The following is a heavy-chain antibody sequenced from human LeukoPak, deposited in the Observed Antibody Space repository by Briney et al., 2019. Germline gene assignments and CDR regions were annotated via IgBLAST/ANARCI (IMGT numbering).Heavy chain of an antibody. Sequence: GASVKVSCKASGYTFTGYYMHWVRQAPGQGLEWMGWINPNSGGTNYAQKFQGRVTMTRDTSISTAYMELSRLRSDDTAVYYCARVYYCDSSGYSRAFDIWGQGTMVTVSS. V-gene: IGHV1-2*02. J-gene: IGHJ3*02. CDR1: GYTFTGYY. CDR2: INPNSGGT. CDR3: ARVYYCDSSGYSRAFDI. D-gene: IGHD3-22*01.